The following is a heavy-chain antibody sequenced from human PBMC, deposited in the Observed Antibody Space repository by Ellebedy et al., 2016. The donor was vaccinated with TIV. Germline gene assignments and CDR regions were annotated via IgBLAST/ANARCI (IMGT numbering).Heavy chain of an antibody. CDR1: GFNFRSYW. CDR2: IRPEGDEI. V-gene: IGHV3-7*01. D-gene: IGHD4-17*01. CDR3: ARRASYGDYAVQVNPWFDP. J-gene: IGHJ5*02. Sequence: GESLKISCAASGFNFRSYWMAWVRQAPGKGLEWVAKIRPEGDEIYYVESVKGRFTISRDNAKNSLFLQMNSLRVEDTAVYYCARRASYGDYAVQVNPWFDPWGQGTLVNVSS.